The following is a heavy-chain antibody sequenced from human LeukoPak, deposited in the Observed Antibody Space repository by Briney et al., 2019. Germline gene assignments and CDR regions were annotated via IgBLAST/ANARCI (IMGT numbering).Heavy chain of an antibody. Sequence: GGSLRLSCAASGFTFSSYGMHWVRQAPGKGLEWVAVISDDGSNTHYADSVKGRFTISRDNSKDTLYLQMNSLRAEDTAVYYCARNSRYSFDIWGQGTMVTVSS. CDR3: ARNSRYSFDI. CDR1: GFTFSSYG. D-gene: IGHD4-11*01. CDR2: ISDDGSNT. V-gene: IGHV3-30*03. J-gene: IGHJ3*02.